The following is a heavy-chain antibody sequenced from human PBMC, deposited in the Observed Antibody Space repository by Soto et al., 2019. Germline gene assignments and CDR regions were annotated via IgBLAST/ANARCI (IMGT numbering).Heavy chain of an antibody. V-gene: IGHV3-13*01. CDR1: GFTFSSYD. J-gene: IGHJ6*02. CDR3: ARAGGNSYYYYGMDV. D-gene: IGHD2-21*02. CDR2: IGTAGDT. Sequence: VQLVESGGGVVQPGRSLRLSCAASGFTFSSYDMHWVRQATGKGLEWVSAIGTAGDTYYPGSVKGRFTISRENAKNSLYLQMNSLRAGDTAVYYCARAGGNSYYYYGMDVWGQGTTVTVSS.